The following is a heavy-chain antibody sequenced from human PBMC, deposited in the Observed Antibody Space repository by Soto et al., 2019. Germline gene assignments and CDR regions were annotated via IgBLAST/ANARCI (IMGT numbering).Heavy chain of an antibody. Sequence: QLHLVQSGAVVKKPGASVTVSCSASGYPVTAYYMHWVRQAPGRGLEWMGGINPATGAAKYTQTFQGRVTMARDTSTGTVFMELGGLTSEDPAVFYCARGGGVGVAGSAAFDMWGQGTSVTVSS. CDR3: ARGGGVGVAGSAAFDM. CDR1: GYPVTAYY. V-gene: IGHV1-2*02. J-gene: IGHJ3*02. CDR2: INPATGAA. D-gene: IGHD3-3*01.